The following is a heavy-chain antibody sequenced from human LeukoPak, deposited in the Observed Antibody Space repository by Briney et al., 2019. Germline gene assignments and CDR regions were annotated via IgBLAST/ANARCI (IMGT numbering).Heavy chain of an antibody. CDR2: INHSGST. Sequence: SETLSLTCAVYGGSFSGYYWSWIRQPPGKGLEWIGEINHSGSTNYNPSLKSRVTISVDTSKNQFSLKLGSVTAADTAVYYCARGILGPMDVWGQGTTVTVSS. CDR3: ARGILGPMDV. J-gene: IGHJ6*02. D-gene: IGHD2-8*02. V-gene: IGHV4-34*01. CDR1: GGSFSGYY.